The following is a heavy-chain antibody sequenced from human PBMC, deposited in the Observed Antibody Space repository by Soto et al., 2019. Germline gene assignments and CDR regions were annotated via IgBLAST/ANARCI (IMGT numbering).Heavy chain of an antibody. V-gene: IGHV3-21*01. CDR1: GFTFSSYS. CDR3: ARDYYYDSSGYYAGFDY. Sequence: GGSLRLSCAASGFTFSSYSMNWVRQAPGRGLEWVSSISSSSSYIYYADSVKGRFTISRDNAKNSLYLQMNSLRAEDTAVYFCARDYYYDSSGYYAGFDYWGQGTLVTVSS. D-gene: IGHD3-22*01. J-gene: IGHJ4*02. CDR2: ISSSSSYI.